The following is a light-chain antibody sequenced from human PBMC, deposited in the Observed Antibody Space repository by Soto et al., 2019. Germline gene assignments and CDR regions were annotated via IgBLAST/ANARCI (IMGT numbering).Light chain of an antibody. J-gene: IGKJ1*01. CDR1: QSISTW. CDR3: QQYVSYWT. CDR2: DVS. V-gene: IGKV1-5*01. Sequence: DIQMTQSPSTLSASVGDRVTITCRASQSISTWLAWYQQKPGKAPKLLIYDVSSLESGVPSRFSGSGYGTEFTHTISSLQPDDFATYYCQQYVSYWTFGQGTKVEIK.